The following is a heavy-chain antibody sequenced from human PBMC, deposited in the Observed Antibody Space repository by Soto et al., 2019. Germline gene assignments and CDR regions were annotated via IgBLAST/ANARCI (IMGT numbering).Heavy chain of an antibody. CDR1: GFIFTGHW. CDR3: GTVFDL. V-gene: IGHV3-74*01. CDR2: INNDGGAT. J-gene: IGHJ5*02. D-gene: IGHD4-4*01. Sequence: GGSLRLASAASGFIFTGHWMHWVRQGPGKGLDWVSGINNDGGATFYADSVKGRFTISRDNSNNMVYLQMNSLGAEDSAVYYCGTVFDLWGHGTQVTVSS.